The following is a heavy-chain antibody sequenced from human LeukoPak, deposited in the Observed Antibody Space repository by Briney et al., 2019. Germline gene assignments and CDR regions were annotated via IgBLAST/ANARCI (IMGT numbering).Heavy chain of an antibody. J-gene: IGHJ5*02. CDR1: GFTFSDYY. V-gene: IGHV3-11*04. Sequence: GGSLRLSCGASGFTFSDYYMSWILQAPGKGLEWVSYISSSGSTIYYADSVKGRFTISRDNAKNSLYLQMNSLRAEDTAVYYCAKYGRGNWFDPWGQGTLVTVSS. CDR2: ISSSGSTI. D-gene: IGHD1-26*01. CDR3: AKYGRGNWFDP.